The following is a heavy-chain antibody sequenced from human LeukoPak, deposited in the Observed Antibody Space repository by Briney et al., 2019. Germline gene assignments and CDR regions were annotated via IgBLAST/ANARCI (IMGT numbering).Heavy chain of an antibody. Sequence: ASVKVSCKASGYTFTSYGISWVRQALGQGLEWMGWISAYNGNTNYAQKLQGRVTMTTDTSTSTAYMELRSLRSDDTAVYYCARECSGGSCYPNWFDPWGQGTLVTVSS. CDR1: GYTFTSYG. CDR3: ARECSGGSCYPNWFDP. J-gene: IGHJ5*02. V-gene: IGHV1-18*01. CDR2: ISAYNGNT. D-gene: IGHD2-15*01.